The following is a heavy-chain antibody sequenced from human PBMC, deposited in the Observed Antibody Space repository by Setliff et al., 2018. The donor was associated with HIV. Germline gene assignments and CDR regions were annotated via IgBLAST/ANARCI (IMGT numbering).Heavy chain of an antibody. CDR1: GFSISSRYY. Sequence: NPSETLSLTCDVSGFSISSRYYWGWIRQSPGKGLEWIGNIYHSGTTYYNPSLKSRVTISVDTSKNQFSLKLSSVTPADTAVYYCARRVVITTGSYYFDYWGQGTLVTVSS. CDR2: IYHSGTT. J-gene: IGHJ4*02. CDR3: ARRVVITTGSYYFDY. D-gene: IGHD3-22*01. V-gene: IGHV4-38-2*01.